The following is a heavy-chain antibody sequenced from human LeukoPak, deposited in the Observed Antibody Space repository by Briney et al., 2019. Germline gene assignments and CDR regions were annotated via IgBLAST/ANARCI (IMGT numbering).Heavy chain of an antibody. J-gene: IGHJ5*02. V-gene: IGHV4-59*08. CDR3: ARRARAEADTSPDYWIDP. D-gene: IGHD6-13*01. CDR2: VYYTGST. Sequence: SETLSLTCSLSGGSINNYFWNWLRQPPGRRLEWIGHVYYTGSTRYNPSLKGRVFISIDTSMNQFSLKLSSVTAADTAVYYCARRARAEADTSPDYWIDPWGQGTLVTVSS. CDR1: GGSINNYF.